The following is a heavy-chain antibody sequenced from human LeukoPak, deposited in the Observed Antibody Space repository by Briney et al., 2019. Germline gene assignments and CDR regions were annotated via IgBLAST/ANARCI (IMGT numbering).Heavy chain of an antibody. Sequence: GGSLRLSCVASAFTFSSYEMNWVRQAPGKGLEWVSYISTSGSTVYYADSVKGRFTISRDNAKNSLYLQMNSLRAEDTAVYYCTRIEAPWGQGTLVTVSS. CDR3: TRIEAP. J-gene: IGHJ5*02. CDR2: ISTSGSTV. V-gene: IGHV3-48*03. CDR1: AFTFSSYE.